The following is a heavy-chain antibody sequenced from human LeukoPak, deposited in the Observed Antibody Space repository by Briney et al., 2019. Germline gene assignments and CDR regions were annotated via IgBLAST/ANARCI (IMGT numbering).Heavy chain of an antibody. CDR2: IYYSGST. Sequence: SETLSLTCTVSGGSISSSSYYWVWIRQPPGKGLEWIGSIYYSGSTYYNPSLKSRVTISVDTSKNQFSLKLSPVTAADTAVYYCVSYYDFWSGYYRGTGMDVWGQGTTVTVSS. V-gene: IGHV4-39*01. D-gene: IGHD3-3*01. J-gene: IGHJ6*02. CDR1: GGSISSSSYY. CDR3: VSYYDFWSGYYRGTGMDV.